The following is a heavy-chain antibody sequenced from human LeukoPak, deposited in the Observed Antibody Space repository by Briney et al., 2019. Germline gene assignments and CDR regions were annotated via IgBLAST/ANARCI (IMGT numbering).Heavy chain of an antibody. CDR1: GFTFSSYG. J-gene: IGHJ5*02. D-gene: IGHD1-20*01. Sequence: PGGSLRLSCAASGFTFSSYGMHWVRQAPGKGLEWVSVIYSSGTTYYADSVKGRFTISRDNSKNTLYLHMNSLRAEDTAVYYCARGGYNWNDLHLWGQGTLVTVSS. V-gene: IGHV3-66*01. CDR2: IYSSGTT. CDR3: ARGGYNWNDLHL.